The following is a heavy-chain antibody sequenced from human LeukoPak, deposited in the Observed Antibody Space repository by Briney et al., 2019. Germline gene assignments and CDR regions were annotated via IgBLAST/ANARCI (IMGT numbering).Heavy chain of an antibody. Sequence: SETLSLTCAVYGGSFSGYYWSWIRQPPGKGLEWIGEINHSGSTNYNPSLKSRVTISVDTSKNQFSLKLSSVTAADTAVYYCARGTVSNWFDPWGQGTLVTVSS. V-gene: IGHV4-34*01. J-gene: IGHJ5*02. CDR2: INHSGST. CDR1: GGSFSGYY. CDR3: ARGTVSNWFDP. D-gene: IGHD4-11*01.